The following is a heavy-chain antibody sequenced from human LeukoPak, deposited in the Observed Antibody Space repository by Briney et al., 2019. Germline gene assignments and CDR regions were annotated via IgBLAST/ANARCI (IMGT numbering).Heavy chain of an antibody. D-gene: IGHD4-17*01. J-gene: IGHJ6*02. CDR1: GFTFSSYN. V-gene: IGHV3-21*01. Sequence: NPGGSLRLSCAASGFTFSSYNMNRVRQAPGKGLEWVSSISSSSSYIYYADSVKGRFTISRDNAKNSLYLQMNSLRAEDTAVYYCARDRPVTSDYSYGMDVWGQGTTVTVSS. CDR3: ARDRPVTSDYSYGMDV. CDR2: ISSSSSYI.